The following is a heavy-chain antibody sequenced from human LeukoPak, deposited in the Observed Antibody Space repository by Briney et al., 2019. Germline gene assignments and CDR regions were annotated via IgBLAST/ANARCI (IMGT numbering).Heavy chain of an antibody. CDR1: GYTFTSYA. J-gene: IGHJ5*02. D-gene: IGHD2-2*01. Sequence: EASVKVSCKASGYTFTSYAMHWVRQAPGQRLEWMGWINAGNGNTKYPQKFQGRVTITRDTSASTAYMELSSLRSEDTAVYYCARDGARGDIVVVPAINWFDPWGQGTLVTVSS. CDR3: ARDGARGDIVVVPAINWFDP. CDR2: INAGNGNT. V-gene: IGHV1-3*01.